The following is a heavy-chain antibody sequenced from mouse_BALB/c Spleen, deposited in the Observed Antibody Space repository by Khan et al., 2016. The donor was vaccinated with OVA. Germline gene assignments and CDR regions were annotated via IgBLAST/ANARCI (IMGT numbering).Heavy chain of an antibody. J-gene: IGHJ2*01. Sequence: QIQLVQSGPELKKPGETVKISCKASGYTFTDDSMHWVKQAPGKGLKWMGWINTETGEPTYADDFKGRFAFSLETSASTAYLQINNLKNEDTATXFCAPYDGAFFDYWCQGTTLTVSS. D-gene: IGHD2-3*01. V-gene: IGHV9-2-1*01. CDR3: APYDGAFFDY. CDR1: GYTFTDDS. CDR2: INTETGEP.